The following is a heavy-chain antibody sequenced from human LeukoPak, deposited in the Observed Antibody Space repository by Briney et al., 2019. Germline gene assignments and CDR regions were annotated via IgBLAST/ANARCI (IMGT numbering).Heavy chain of an antibody. D-gene: IGHD6-13*01. CDR3: ARGGAAPEGYWFFDL. CDR2: IIPNSGGT. CDR1: GYTFIGYY. Sequence: ASVKVSCRSSGYTFIGYYLHWVRQAPGQGLEWMGWIIPNSGGTNYAQKFQGRVTMTRDTSISTAYMDLSRLRSDDTAVYYCARGGAAPEGYWFFDLWGRGTLVTVSS. J-gene: IGHJ2*01. V-gene: IGHV1-2*02.